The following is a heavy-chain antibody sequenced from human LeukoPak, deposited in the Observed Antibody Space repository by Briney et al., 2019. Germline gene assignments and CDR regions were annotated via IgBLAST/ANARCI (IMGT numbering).Heavy chain of an antibody. V-gene: IGHV4-59*12. CDR1: GGSFSSYY. CDR3: ARVLIGSYWIFDY. Sequence: SETLSLTCTLSGGSFSSYYWSWIRQPPGKGLEWIGYIYYSGSTYYNPSLKSRVTISVDTSKNQFSLKLSSVTAADTAVYYCARVLIGSYWIFDYWGQGTLVTVSS. CDR2: IYYSGST. D-gene: IGHD1-26*01. J-gene: IGHJ4*02.